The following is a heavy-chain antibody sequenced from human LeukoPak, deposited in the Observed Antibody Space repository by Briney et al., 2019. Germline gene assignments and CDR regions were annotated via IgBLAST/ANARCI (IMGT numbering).Heavy chain of an antibody. D-gene: IGHD3/OR15-3a*01. Sequence: PGGSLRLSCAASGFTFSSYSMDWVRQAPGKGLEWVSSISSSSSYIYYADSVKGRFTISRDNAKNSLYLQMNSLRAEDTAVYYCARDMEFWTGGLFYYYMDACGKGTTVTVSS. CDR3: ARDMEFWTGGLFYYYMDA. V-gene: IGHV3-21*01. CDR2: ISSSSSYI. CDR1: GFTFSSYS. J-gene: IGHJ6*03.